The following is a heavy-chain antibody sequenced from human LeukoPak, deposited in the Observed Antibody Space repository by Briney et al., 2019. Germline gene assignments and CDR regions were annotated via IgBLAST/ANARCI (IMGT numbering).Heavy chain of an antibody. CDR2: ISGSGGST. Sequence: GGSLRLSCAASGFTFSSYAMSWVRQAPGKGLEWVSAISGSGGSTYYADSVKGRFTISRDNSKNSLYLEMNSLRAEDTAVYYCARDWSPNWFDPWGQGTLVTVSS. CDR1: GFTFSSYA. J-gene: IGHJ5*02. V-gene: IGHV3-23*01. CDR3: ARDWSPNWFDP.